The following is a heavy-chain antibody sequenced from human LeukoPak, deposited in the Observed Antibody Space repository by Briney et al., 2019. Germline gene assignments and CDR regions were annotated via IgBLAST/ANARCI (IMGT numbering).Heavy chain of an antibody. Sequence: SETLSLTCAVSGYSISSGYYWGWIRQPPGKGLEWIGSIYHSGSTYYNPSLKSRVTISVDTSKNQFSLKLSSVTAADTAVYYCARSAWEYFDYWAQGTLVTVSS. J-gene: IGHJ4*02. CDR3: ARSAWEYFDY. CDR2: IYHSGST. CDR1: GYSISSGYY. V-gene: IGHV4-38-2*01. D-gene: IGHD1-26*01.